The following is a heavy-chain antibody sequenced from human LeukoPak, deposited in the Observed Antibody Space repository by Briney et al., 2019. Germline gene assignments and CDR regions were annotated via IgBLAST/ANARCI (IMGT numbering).Heavy chain of an antibody. V-gene: IGHV5-51*01. CDR3: ARQGFVASYGVGV. Sequence: PGESLKISCKGSGYSFKNYWIAWVRQTPGKGLEWMGIIYPGDSNTRYNPSFQGQVTISADKSISTAYLQWGSLKASDTAKYYCARQGFVASYGVGVWGQGTTVTVSS. CDR1: GYSFKNYW. CDR2: IYPGDSNT. J-gene: IGHJ6*02.